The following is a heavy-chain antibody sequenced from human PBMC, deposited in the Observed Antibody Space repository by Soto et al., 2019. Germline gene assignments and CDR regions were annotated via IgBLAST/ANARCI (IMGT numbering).Heavy chain of an antibody. CDR3: ARTISSGYYYYYGMDV. Sequence: GESLKLSCKGSGYSFTSYWIGWVRQMPGKGLEWMGIIYPGDSDTRYSPSFQGQVTISADKSISTAYLQWSSLKASDTAMYYCARTISSGYYYYYGMDVWGQGTTVTVSS. J-gene: IGHJ6*02. V-gene: IGHV5-51*01. CDR1: GYSFTSYW. D-gene: IGHD3-9*01. CDR2: IYPGDSDT.